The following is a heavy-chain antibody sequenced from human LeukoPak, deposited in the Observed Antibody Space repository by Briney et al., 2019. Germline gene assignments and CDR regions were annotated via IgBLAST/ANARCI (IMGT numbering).Heavy chain of an antibody. Sequence: PGGSLRLSCAASGFTFSSYGMHWVRQAPGKGLEWVAFIRYDGSNKYYADSVKGRFTISRDNSKNTLYLQMNSLRAEDTAVYYCAKRLVSGYRSSWYGYYYYMDVWGKGTTVTVSS. D-gene: IGHD6-13*01. CDR3: AKRLVSGYRSSWYGYYYYMDV. J-gene: IGHJ6*03. CDR1: GFTFSSYG. V-gene: IGHV3-30*02. CDR2: IRYDGSNK.